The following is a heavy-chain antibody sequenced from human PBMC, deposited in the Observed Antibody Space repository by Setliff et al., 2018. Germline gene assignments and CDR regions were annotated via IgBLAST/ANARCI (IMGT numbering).Heavy chain of an antibody. CDR2: VYTSGST. D-gene: IGHD2-2*02. CDR3: ARDRQYCSSPTCYSSYFYYYGMDV. J-gene: IGHJ6*02. CDR1: GDSISNDTYY. Sequence: PSETLSLTCTVSGDSISNDTYYWSWIRQPAGKGLEWIGRVYTSGSTNYNPSLKSRVTISVDTSKNQFSLKLSSVTAADTAVYYCARDRQYCSSPTCYSSYFYYYGMDVWGQGTTVTVSS. V-gene: IGHV4-61*02.